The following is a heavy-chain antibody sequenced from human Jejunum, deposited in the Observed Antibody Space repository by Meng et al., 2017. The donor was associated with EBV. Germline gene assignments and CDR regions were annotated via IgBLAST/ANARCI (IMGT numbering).Heavy chain of an antibody. V-gene: IGHV4-4*02. CDR1: GSSNSNNVW. Sequence: QLQLPRPGLEMPSRPPSVTCSFSGSSNSNNVWWNWVRQPPGKGREWSGESYHSRITNSNPSLKSRVTISVDTSKNKFSLNLASVTAADTAVYYCARSPGSWRLDYWGPGTVVTVSS. CDR3: ARSPGSWRLDY. D-gene: IGHD3-10*01. J-gene: IGHJ4*02. CDR2: SYHSRIT.